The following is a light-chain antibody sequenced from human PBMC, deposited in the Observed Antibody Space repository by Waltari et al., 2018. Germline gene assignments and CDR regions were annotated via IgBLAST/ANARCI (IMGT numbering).Light chain of an antibody. CDR2: VNSDGSQ. CDR3: QTGGHGTWV. Sequence: QLVLTQSPSASASLGASVKLTCTLSSGHSSNVIAWLQQQPEKGPRFLMKVNSDGSQRKGDEIPGRFSGSSAGAERYLSISSLQSEDEADYFCQTGGHGTWVFGGGTKLTVL. CDR1: SGHSSNV. J-gene: IGLJ3*02. V-gene: IGLV4-69*01.